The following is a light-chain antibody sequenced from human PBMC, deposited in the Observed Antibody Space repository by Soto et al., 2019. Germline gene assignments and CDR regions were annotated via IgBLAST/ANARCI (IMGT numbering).Light chain of an antibody. CDR3: CSYVGSSILM. V-gene: IGLV2-23*02. CDR1: SSDVGLYNL. J-gene: IGLJ3*02. Sequence: QSALTQPASVSGSPGQSITISCTGTSSDVGLYNLVSWYQHLPGKAPKLIIYEVNERRSGISERFSGSKSGNTASLTISGLQDEDEADYYCCSYVGSSILMFGGGTKLTVL. CDR2: EVN.